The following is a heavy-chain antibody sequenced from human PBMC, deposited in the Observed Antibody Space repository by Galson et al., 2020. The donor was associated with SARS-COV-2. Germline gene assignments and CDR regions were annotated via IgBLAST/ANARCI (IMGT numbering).Heavy chain of an antibody. CDR3: ARGPLTYCSGGSCHYYGMDV. Sequence: ASVKVSCKASGYTFTGYYMHWVRQAPGQGLEWMGWINPNSGGTNYAQKFQGRVTMTRDTSISTAYMELSRLRSDDTAVYYCARGPLTYCSGGSCHYYGMDVWGQGTTVTVSS. J-gene: IGHJ6*02. CDR1: GYTFTGYY. CDR2: INPNSGGT. D-gene: IGHD2-15*01. V-gene: IGHV1-2*02.